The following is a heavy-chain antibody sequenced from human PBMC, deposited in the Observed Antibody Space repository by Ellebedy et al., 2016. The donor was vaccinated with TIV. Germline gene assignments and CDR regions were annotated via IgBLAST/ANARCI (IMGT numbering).Heavy chain of an antibody. V-gene: IGHV4-59*01. D-gene: IGHD1/OR15-1a*01. CDR2: IYSSGST. J-gene: IGHJ6*03. CDR3: ARGNMLLGASSYYYNFMDV. Sequence: MPSETLSLTCTVSGGSINNYYWTWIRQATGKGLEWIGYIYSSGSTSYNPSLKSRVTMSVDTSNNFFSLKLSSVTVADTAVYYCARGNMLLGASSYYYNFMDVWGQGTTVTVSS. CDR1: GGSINNYY.